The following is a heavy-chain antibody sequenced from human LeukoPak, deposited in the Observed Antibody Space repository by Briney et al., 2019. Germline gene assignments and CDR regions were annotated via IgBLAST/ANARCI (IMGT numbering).Heavy chain of an antibody. J-gene: IGHJ4*02. CDR1: GFTFSNYW. V-gene: IGHV3-7*01. Sequence: GGSLRLSCAASGFTFSNYWMTWVRQAPGKGLEWVANIKQDGSERYYVDSVKGRFTISRDNAKNSLYLQMNSLRAEDTAVYYCARDSSGCLIDYWGQGTLVTVSS. CDR3: ARDSSGCLIDY. CDR2: IKQDGSER. D-gene: IGHD3-22*01.